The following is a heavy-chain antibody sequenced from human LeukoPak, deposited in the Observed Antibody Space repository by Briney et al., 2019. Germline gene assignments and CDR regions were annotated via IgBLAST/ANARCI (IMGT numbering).Heavy chain of an antibody. CDR1: GYTFTSYY. CDR3: ARDKQDGDYYDSSGYSDY. V-gene: IGHV1-46*01. Sequence: GASVKVSCKASGYTFTSYYMHWVRQAPGQGLKWMGIINPSGGSTSYAQKFQGRVTMTRDTSTSTVYMELGSLRSEDTAVYYCARDKQDGDYYDSSGYSDYWGQGTLVTVSS. D-gene: IGHD3-22*01. J-gene: IGHJ4*02. CDR2: INPSGGST.